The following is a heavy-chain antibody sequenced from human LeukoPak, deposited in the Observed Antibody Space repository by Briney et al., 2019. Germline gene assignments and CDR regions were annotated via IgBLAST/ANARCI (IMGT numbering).Heavy chain of an antibody. CDR3: ARDGQRGYYYGMDV. J-gene: IGHJ6*02. CDR1: GGSISSYY. V-gene: IGHV4-59*01. D-gene: IGHD3-10*01. CDR2: IYYSGST. Sequence: SETLSLTCTVSGGSISSYYWSWIRQPPGKGLEWNGYIYYSGSTNYNPSLKSRVTISVDTSKNQFSLKLSSVTAADTAVYYCARDGQRGYYYGMDVWGQGTTVTVSS.